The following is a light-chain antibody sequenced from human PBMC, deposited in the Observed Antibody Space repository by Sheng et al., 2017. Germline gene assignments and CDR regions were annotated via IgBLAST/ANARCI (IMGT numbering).Light chain of an antibody. Sequence: QPVLTQPPSLSASPGESARLTCALPSDINVGNYNIHWYQQKPGSPPRYLLYHRSDSVKGQGSGVPSRFSGSKDVSANTGILLISGLQSEDEADYYCMVWPSNAWVFGGGTKLTVL. V-gene: IGLV5-37*01. CDR2: HRSDSVK. CDR1: SDINVGNYN. J-gene: IGLJ3*02. CDR3: MVWPSNAWV.